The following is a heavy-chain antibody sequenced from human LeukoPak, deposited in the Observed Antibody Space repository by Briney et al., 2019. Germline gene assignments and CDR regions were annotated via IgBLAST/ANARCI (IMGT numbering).Heavy chain of an antibody. V-gene: IGHV4-4*07. CDR2: IYTSGST. CDR1: GDSISNYY. Sequence: SETLSLTCTVSGDSISNYYWSWIRQPAGKGLEWIGRIYTSGSTNYNPSLKSRVTMSVGTSKNQFSLRLNPVTAADTAVYFCARGLPGARIPYHFDSWGQGTLVAVSS. J-gene: IGHJ4*02. CDR3: ARGLPGARIPYHFDS. D-gene: IGHD1-1*01.